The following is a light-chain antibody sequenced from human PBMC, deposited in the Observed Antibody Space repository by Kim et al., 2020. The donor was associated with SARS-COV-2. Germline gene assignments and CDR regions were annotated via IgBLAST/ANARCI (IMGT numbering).Light chain of an antibody. V-gene: IGKV1-39*01. J-gene: IGKJ1*01. CDR2: AAS. Sequence: ASVGDRVTITCRASQSISSYLSWYQQKPGKAPKLLIYAASSLQSGVPLKFSGSGSGTEYTLTISSLQPEDFATYYCQHSYTTPRTFGQGTKVDIK. CDR1: QSISSY. CDR3: QHSYTTPRT.